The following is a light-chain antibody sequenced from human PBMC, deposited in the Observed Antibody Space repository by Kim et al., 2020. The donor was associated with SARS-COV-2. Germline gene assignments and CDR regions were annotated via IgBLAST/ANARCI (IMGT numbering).Light chain of an antibody. V-gene: IGLV8-61*01. J-gene: IGLJ3*02. CDR2: NTK. Sequence: GGAVTLPCGLGSASGTTSHYPSLYQWTPGQAPRTPIYNTKTRSSGVSDPFSGSILGNKAALPIPGAQADDESDYYCVLCMDGGILGFGGGTKVTVL. CDR3: VLCMDGGILG. CDR1: SASGTTSHY.